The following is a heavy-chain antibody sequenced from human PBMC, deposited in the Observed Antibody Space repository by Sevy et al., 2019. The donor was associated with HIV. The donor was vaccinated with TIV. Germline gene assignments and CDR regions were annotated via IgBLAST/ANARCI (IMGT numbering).Heavy chain of an antibody. V-gene: IGHV3-21*01. D-gene: IGHD2-2*02. CDR3: AREGVPAAIPGGADYYYMDV. CDR2: ISSSSSYI. J-gene: IGHJ6*03. Sequence: GESLKISCAASGFTFSSYSMNWVRQAPGKGLEWVSSISSSSSYIYYADSVKGRFTISRDNAKNSLYLQMNSLRAEDKAVYYCAREGVPAAIPGGADYYYMDVWGKGTTVTVSS. CDR1: GFTFSSYS.